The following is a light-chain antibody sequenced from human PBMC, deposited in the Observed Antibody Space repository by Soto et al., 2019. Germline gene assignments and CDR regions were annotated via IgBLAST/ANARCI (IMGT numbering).Light chain of an antibody. V-gene: IGKV1-8*01. CDR2: AAS. CDR3: QQYYCYPLT. CDR1: QGISSY. J-gene: IGKJ4*01. Sequence: AIRMTQSPSSLSASTGDRVPITCRASQGISSYLAWYPQKPGKAPKLLIYAASTLQSGVPSRFSGSGSGTDFTLTISCLQSEDFATYYCQQYYCYPLTFGGGTKVDIK.